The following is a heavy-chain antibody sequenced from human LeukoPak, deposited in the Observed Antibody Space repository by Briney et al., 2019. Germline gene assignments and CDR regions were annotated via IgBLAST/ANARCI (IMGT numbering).Heavy chain of an antibody. CDR3: ARVDCSGGSCYLDY. CDR1: GGTFSSYA. J-gene: IGHJ4*02. V-gene: IGHV1-69*13. Sequence: SVKVSCKASGGTFSSYAISWVRQAPGQGLEWMGGIIPIFGTANYAQKFQGRVTITADESTSTAYMELSSLRSEDTAVYYCARVDCSGGSCYLDYWGQGTLVTVSS. D-gene: IGHD2-15*01. CDR2: IIPIFGTA.